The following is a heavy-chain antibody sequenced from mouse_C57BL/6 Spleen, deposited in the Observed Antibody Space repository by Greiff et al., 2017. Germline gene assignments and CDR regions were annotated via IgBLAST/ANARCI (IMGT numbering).Heavy chain of an antibody. Sequence: EVKLVESGGGLVQPGGSLKLSCAASGFTFSDYGMAWVRQAPRKGPEWVAFISNLAYSIYYADTVTGRFTISRENAKTTLYLEMSSLRSEDTAMYYCARHNYSNYAFAYWGQGTLVTVSA. J-gene: IGHJ3*01. V-gene: IGHV5-15*01. CDR1: GFTFSDYG. CDR2: ISNLAYSI. CDR3: ARHNYSNYAFAY. D-gene: IGHD2-5*01.